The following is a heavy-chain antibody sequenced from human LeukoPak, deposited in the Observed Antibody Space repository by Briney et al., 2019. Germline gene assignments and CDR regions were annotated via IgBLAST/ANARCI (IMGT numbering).Heavy chain of an antibody. CDR1: GYTFTSYG. D-gene: IGHD6-13*01. CDR3: ARAIQQLGDYCYGMDV. J-gene: IGHJ6*02. V-gene: IGHV1-18*01. CDR2: ISAYNGNT. Sequence: ASVKVSCTASGYTFTSYGISWVRQAPGQGLEWMGWISAYNGNTNYAQKLQGRVTMTTDTSTSTAYMELRSLRSDDTAVYYCARAIQQLGDYCYGMDVWGQGTTVTVSS.